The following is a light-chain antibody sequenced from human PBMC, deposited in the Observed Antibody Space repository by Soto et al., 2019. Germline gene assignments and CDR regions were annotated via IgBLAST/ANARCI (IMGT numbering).Light chain of an antibody. CDR2: GVS. Sequence: QSALTQPASVSGSPGQSITISGTGPSRTVGGYNYVSWYQQHPGKAPKLIIYGVSNRPSGVSNRFSGSKSGNTASLTISGLQAEDEADYYCSSYRGSSTVVFGGGTKLTVL. V-gene: IGLV2-14*01. CDR1: SRTVGGYNY. J-gene: IGLJ2*01. CDR3: SSYRGSSTVV.